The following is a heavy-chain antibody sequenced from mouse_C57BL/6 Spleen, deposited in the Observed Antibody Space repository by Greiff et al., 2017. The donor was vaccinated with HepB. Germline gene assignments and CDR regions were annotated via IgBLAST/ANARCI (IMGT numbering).Heavy chain of an antibody. D-gene: IGHD4-1*01. CDR1: GYSFTSYY. J-gene: IGHJ4*01. V-gene: IGHV1-66*01. CDR3: ARYWDGGAMDY. CDR2: IYPGSGNT. Sequence: QVQLQQSGPELVKPGASVKISCKASGYSFTSYYIHWVKQRPGQGLEWIGWIYPGSGNTKYNEKFKGKATLTADTSSSTAYMQPSSLTSEDSAVYYCARYWDGGAMDYWGQGTSVTVSS.